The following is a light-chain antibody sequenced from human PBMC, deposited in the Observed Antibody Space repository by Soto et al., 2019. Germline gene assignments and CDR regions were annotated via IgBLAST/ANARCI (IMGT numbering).Light chain of an antibody. CDR1: QGFSNS. CDR3: QKYDSAPLT. Sequence: DIPMTQSPSSLTASIGDRVTISCRASQGFSNSLAWYQQKPGKVPTLLIYGASILQSGVPSRFSGSGSGTEFTLTISCLQPEDVATYFCQKYDSAPLTFGGGTKVEI. CDR2: GAS. V-gene: IGKV1-27*01. J-gene: IGKJ4*01.